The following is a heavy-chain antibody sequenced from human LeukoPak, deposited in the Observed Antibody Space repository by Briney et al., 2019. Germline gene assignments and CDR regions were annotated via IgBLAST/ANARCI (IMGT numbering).Heavy chain of an antibody. CDR1: GYTFTSYY. CDR3: ARARITMVRGVIPYYFDY. J-gene: IGHJ4*02. Sequence: ASVKVSCKASGYTFTSYYMHWVRQAPGQGLEWMGIINPSGGSTSYAQKFQGRVTMTRDTSTSTVYMELSSLRSEDTAVYYCARARITMVRGVIPYYFDYWGQGTLVTVSS. V-gene: IGHV1-46*01. CDR2: INPSGGST. D-gene: IGHD3-10*01.